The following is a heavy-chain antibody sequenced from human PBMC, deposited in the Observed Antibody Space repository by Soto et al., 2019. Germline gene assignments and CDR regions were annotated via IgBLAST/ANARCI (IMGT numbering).Heavy chain of an antibody. CDR1: GYTFTSYT. D-gene: IGHD6-6*01. CDR3: ARKRITARPEDYYYDYGMDV. V-gene: IGHV1-3*01. CDR2: INAVSGMT. Sequence: GASVKVSCKASGYTFTSYTMHWVRQAPGQRPEWMGWINAVSGMTKYSQRFQGRVTITRDTSASTAYMEMSSLKSEDTAVYYCARKRITARPEDYYYDYGMDVWGQGTTVTVSS. J-gene: IGHJ6*02.